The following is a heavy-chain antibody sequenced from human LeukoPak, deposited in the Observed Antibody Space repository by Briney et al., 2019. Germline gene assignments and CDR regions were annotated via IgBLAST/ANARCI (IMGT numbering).Heavy chain of an antibody. J-gene: IGHJ4*02. V-gene: IGHV3-74*01. CDR3: VRGNDYGGPHY. Sequence: GGSLRLSCAASGFTFSSYAMSWVRQAPGKGLVWVSRIDRDGSRINYADSVKGRFTISRDNGKNTLFLQMDSLRAEDAAVYYCVRGNDYGGPHYWGQGTLVTVSS. D-gene: IGHD4-23*01. CDR1: GFTFSSYA. CDR2: IDRDGSRI.